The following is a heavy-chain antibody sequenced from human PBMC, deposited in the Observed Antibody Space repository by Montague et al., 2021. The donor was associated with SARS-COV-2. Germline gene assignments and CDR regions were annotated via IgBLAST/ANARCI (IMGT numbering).Heavy chain of an antibody. CDR2: INHSGST. Sequence: SETRSLTCAVYGGSFSGYYWCWIRQPPGKGLEWIGEINHSGSTNYNPSLKSRVTISVDTSKNQFSLKLSSVTAADTAVYYCARRNYYGSGSYYNSGFDPWGQGTLVTVSS. CDR3: ARRNYYGSGSYYNSGFDP. CDR1: GGSFSGYY. D-gene: IGHD3-10*01. J-gene: IGHJ5*02. V-gene: IGHV4-34*01.